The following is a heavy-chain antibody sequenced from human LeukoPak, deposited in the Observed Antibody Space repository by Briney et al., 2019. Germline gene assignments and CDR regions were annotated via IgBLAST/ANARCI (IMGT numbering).Heavy chain of an antibody. CDR3: ARQSTPELWFGEFLNGLARWPHGLDP. CDR1: GGSVSSGSYY. J-gene: IGHJ5*02. CDR2: IYYSGST. Sequence: PSETLSLTCTVSGGSVSSGSYYWSWIRQPPGKGLEWIGYIYYSGSTNYNPSLKSRVTISVDTSKNQFSLKLSSVTAADTAVYYCARQSTPELWFGEFLNGLARWPHGLDPWGQGTLVTVSS. V-gene: IGHV4-61*01. D-gene: IGHD3-10*01.